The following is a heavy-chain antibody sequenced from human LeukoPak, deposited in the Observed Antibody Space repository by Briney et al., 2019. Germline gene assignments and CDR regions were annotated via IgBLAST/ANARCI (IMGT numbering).Heavy chain of an antibody. V-gene: IGHV4-59*01. CDR1: GGSISGSY. D-gene: IGHD4-17*01. CDR3: ARGIESYGDYGY. Sequence: SETLSLTCTVSGGSISGSYWSWIPQPPGKGLEWIAYTYNSGSTNYNPSLKSRVTISIDTSKNQFSLKLSSLTAADTAIYYCARGIESYGDYGYWGQGILVTVSS. J-gene: IGHJ4*02. CDR2: TYNSGST.